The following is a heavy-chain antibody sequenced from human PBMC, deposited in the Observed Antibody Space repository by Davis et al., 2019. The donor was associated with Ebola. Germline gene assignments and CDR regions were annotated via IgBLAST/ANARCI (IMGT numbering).Heavy chain of an antibody. V-gene: IGHV3-7*03. J-gene: IGHJ4*02. CDR2: INQDGSET. CDR3: AREGGGSWGY. CDR1: GFVFKSYW. D-gene: IGHD1-26*01. Sequence: GGSLRLSCEASGFVFKSYWMSWVRQTPGKGLEWVANINQDGSETYYVGSVKGRFTVSRENARNSVSLQMDRRRVDDAAVYYCAREGGGSWGYWGQGTLVTVSS.